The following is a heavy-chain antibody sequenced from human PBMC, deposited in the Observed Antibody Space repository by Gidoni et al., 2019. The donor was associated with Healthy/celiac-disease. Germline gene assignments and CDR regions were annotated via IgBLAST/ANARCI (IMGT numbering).Heavy chain of an antibody. D-gene: IGHD3-10*01. CDR3: ARDGDLVGMDV. CDR2: ISTYSGNT. V-gene: IGHV1-18*01. J-gene: IGHJ6*02. CDR1: GYTFTSFG. Sequence: QVQLVQSGAEVKKPGASVKVSCKASGYTFTSFGISWVRQAPGQGLEWMGWISTYSGNTTYAQRLQGRVTMTTDTSTRRAYMELRSLRSDDTAVYYCARDGDLVGMDVWGQGTTVTVSS.